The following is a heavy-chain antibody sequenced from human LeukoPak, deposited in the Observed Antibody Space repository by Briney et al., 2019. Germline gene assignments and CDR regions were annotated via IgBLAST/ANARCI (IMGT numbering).Heavy chain of an antibody. D-gene: IGHD3-3*01. CDR1: GVSFSSYW. V-gene: IGHV3-74*01. J-gene: IGHJ4*02. Sequence: GVLLRFSCAASGVSFSSYWVHWGRQAPGKGLVWVSRINSDGSSTTYADSVKGRSSISRDNAKNTLYLHLDSLRAEDTGVYYCARAVRAHPPADFWGQGTLVTVSS. CDR2: INSDGSST. CDR3: ARAVRAHPPADF.